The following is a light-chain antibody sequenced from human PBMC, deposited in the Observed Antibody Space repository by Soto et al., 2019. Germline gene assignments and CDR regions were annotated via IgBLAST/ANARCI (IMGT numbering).Light chain of an antibody. CDR2: AAS. V-gene: IGKV1-39*01. CDR3: QQSYSIPYT. J-gene: IGKJ2*01. CDR1: QSISNY. Sequence: DIQMTQSPSSLSASVGDRVTITCRASQSISNYLNWYQQKPGKAPKLLIYAASSLQSGVPSRFSGRGSGTDFTLTISNLQPEDFATYYCQQSYSIPYTFGQGTKLEIK.